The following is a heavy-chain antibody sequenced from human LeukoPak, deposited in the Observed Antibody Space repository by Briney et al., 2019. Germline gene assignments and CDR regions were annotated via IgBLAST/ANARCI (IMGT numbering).Heavy chain of an antibody. V-gene: IGHV1-8*01. J-gene: IGHJ4*02. CDR1: GYTFTSYD. CDR2: MNPNSGNT. D-gene: IGHD3-3*01. Sequence: GASVTVSCTASGYTFTSYDINWVRQATGQGLEWMGWMNPNSGNTGYAQKFQGRVTMTRNTSISTAYMELSSLRSEDTAVYYCARGLRESYYDFWSGYYFFDYWGQGTLVTVSS. CDR3: ARGLRESYYDFWSGYYFFDY.